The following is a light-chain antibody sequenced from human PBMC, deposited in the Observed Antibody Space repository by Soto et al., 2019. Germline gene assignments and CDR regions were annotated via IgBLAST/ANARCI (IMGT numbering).Light chain of an antibody. J-gene: IGKJ3*01. Sequence: IVLTQSPGTLSLSPGERATLSCRASQSISNNYLAWYQQTPGQAPRVLTYGTSIRASGVPERFSGGGSGTDFTLTITRLEPEDFAVYYCQQYGSSLFTFGPGTKVDIK. CDR1: QSISNNY. V-gene: IGKV3-20*01. CDR3: QQYGSSLFT. CDR2: GTS.